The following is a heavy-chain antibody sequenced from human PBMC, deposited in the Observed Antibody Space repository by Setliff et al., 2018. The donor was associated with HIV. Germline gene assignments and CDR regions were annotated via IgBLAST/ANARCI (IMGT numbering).Heavy chain of an antibody. V-gene: IGHV1-2*02. CDR2: INPNSGGT. D-gene: IGHD2-2*03. J-gene: IGHJ6*04. CDR1: GYTFTGYY. CDR3: ARDHGFCGNSGCYRAYYYYFYNMDV. Sequence: ASVKVSCKASGYTFTGYYMHWVRQAPGQGLEWMGWINPNSGGTNYAQKFQGRVTMTRGTSITTAYMELSGLRSDDTAVYYCARDHGFCGNSGCYRAYYYYFYNMDVWGKGTTVTVSS.